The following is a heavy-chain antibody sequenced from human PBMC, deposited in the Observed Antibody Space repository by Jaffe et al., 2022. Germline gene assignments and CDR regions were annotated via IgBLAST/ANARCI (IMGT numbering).Heavy chain of an antibody. CDR3: AKGSSNYGDYEYFDY. V-gene: IGHV4-34*01. CDR1: GGSFSGYY. D-gene: IGHD4-17*01. CDR2: INHSGST. Sequence: QVQLQQWGAGLLKPSETLSLTCAVYGGSFSGYYWSWIRQPPGKGLEWIGEINHSGSTNYNPSLKSRVTISVDTSKNQFSLKLSSVTAADTAVYYCAKGSSNYGDYEYFDYWGQGTLVTVSS. J-gene: IGHJ4*02.